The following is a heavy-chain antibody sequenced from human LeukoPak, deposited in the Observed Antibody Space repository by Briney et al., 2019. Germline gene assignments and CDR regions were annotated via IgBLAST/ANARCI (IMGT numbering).Heavy chain of an antibody. CDR2: IYYSGST. V-gene: IGHV4-39*07. Sequence: SETLSLTCTVSGASIISDTDYWGWIRQPPGKGLEWIGSIYYSGSTYYSPSLKSRVTMSVDTSTNQFSLKLISVTAADTALYYCARNFYASSGYYLDDFYFDFWGQGTLVTVSS. CDR1: GASIISDTDY. CDR3: ARNFYASSGYYLDDFYFDF. J-gene: IGHJ4*02. D-gene: IGHD3-22*01.